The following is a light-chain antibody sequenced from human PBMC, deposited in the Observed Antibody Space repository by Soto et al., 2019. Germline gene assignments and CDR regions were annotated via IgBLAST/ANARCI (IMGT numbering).Light chain of an antibody. CDR2: GNT. CDR3: QSYDNSLSGSRV. Sequence: QSALTQPPSVSGAPGQRVTISCTGSSSNIGAGYDVHWYQQLPGTAPKLLIYGNTNRPSGVPDRFSGSKSGTSASLAITGLQAEDEADYYCQSYDNSLSGSRVFGGGTKLTVL. J-gene: IGLJ2*01. CDR1: SSNIGAGYD. V-gene: IGLV1-40*01.